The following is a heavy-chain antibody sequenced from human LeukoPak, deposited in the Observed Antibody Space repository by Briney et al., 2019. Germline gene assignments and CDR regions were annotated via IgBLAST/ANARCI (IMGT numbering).Heavy chain of an antibody. Sequence: GGSLRLSCAASGFTFSSYAMNWVRQAPGKGLEWVSGISGSGGSTYYADSVKGRFTISRDNTMKTLYLQMNSLRAEDTAVYYCAKDRHAPGRYCSSTTCFPFDPWGQGTLVTVSS. J-gene: IGHJ5*02. V-gene: IGHV3-23*01. D-gene: IGHD2-2*01. CDR2: ISGSGGST. CDR3: AKDRHAPGRYCSSTTCFPFDP. CDR1: GFTFSSYA.